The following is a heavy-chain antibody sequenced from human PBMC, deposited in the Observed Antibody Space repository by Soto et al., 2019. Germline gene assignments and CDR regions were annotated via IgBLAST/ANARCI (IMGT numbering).Heavy chain of an antibody. V-gene: IGHV4-30-2*01. CDR2: IYHSGST. CDR3: ARARYDFWSGYYATNWFDP. D-gene: IGHD3-3*01. Sequence: SETLSLTCAVSGGSISSGGYSWSWIRQPPGEGLEWIGYIYHSGSTYYNPSLKSRVTISVDRSKSQFSLKLSSVTAADTAVYYCARARYDFWSGYYATNWFDPWGQGTLFTVS. J-gene: IGHJ5*02. CDR1: GGSISSGGYS.